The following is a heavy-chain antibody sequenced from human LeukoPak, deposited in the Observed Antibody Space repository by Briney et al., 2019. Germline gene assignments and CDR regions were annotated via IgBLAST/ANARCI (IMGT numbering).Heavy chain of an antibody. V-gene: IGHV3-30*18. J-gene: IGHJ4*02. CDR2: ISYDGSNK. Sequence: GGSLRLSCAASGFTFSSYGMHWVRQAPGKGLEWVAVISYDGSNKYYADSVKGRFTISRDNSKNTLYLQMNSLRAEDTAVYYCAKANSDQGELVYYFDYWGQGTLVTVSS. CDR1: GFTFSSYG. D-gene: IGHD1-26*01. CDR3: AKANSDQGELVYYFDY.